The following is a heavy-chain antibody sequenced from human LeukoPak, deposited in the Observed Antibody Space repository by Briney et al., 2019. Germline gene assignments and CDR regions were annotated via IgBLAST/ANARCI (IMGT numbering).Heavy chain of an antibody. CDR1: GLTFSSYA. V-gene: IGHV3-23*01. CDR2: ISDSGGST. CDR3: AKEITIFAVVDYFDY. D-gene: IGHD3-3*01. J-gene: IGHJ4*02. Sequence: GGSLRLSCAASGLTFSSYAMSWVRQAPGKGLEWVSAISDSGGSTYADSVKGRFTISRDNSKNTLYLQVNSLRAEDTAVYYCAKEITIFAVVDYFDYWGQGTLVTVSS.